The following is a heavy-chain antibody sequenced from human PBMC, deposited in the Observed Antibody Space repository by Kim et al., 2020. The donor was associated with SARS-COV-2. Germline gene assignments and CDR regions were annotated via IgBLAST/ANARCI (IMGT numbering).Heavy chain of an antibody. V-gene: IGHV3-21*01. Sequence: GGSLRLSCAASGFTFSSYSMNWVRQAPGKGLAWVSSISSSSYIYYADSVKGRFTISRDNAKNSLYLQMNSLRAEDTAVYYCARDGQFLEWLSPWYYYYY. J-gene: IGHJ6*03. D-gene: IGHD3-3*01. CDR2: ISSSSYI. CDR3: ARDGQFLEWLSPWYYYYY. CDR1: GFTFSSYS.